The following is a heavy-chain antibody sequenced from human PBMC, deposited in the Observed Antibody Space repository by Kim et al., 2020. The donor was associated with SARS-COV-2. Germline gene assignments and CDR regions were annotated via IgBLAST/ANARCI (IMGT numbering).Heavy chain of an antibody. CDR1: GFTFSSNA. CDR3: AKASSLDS. V-gene: IGHV3-23*01. Sequence: GGSLRLSCAASGFTFSSNAMNWVRQAPGKGLEWVSTITSSGPNTFYADSVKGRFTISRDNSKTTVHLQMNSLRADDTAIYYCAKASSLDSWGQGTQVTVSS. CDR2: ITSSGPNT. J-gene: IGHJ4*02.